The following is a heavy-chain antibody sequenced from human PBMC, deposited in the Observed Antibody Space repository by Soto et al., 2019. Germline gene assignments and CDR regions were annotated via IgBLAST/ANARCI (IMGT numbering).Heavy chain of an antibody. Sequence: GASVKVSCKASGYAFPTYHMHWVRHAPGQGLEWMGMIDPSDGTTTYAQKLQGRVTMTRDTATSTVYMELSSLRSEDTAVYYCARDEVPDVQNDAFDIWGQGTMVIVSS. J-gene: IGHJ3*02. CDR1: GYAFPTYH. V-gene: IGHV1-46*04. CDR2: IDPSDGTT. CDR3: ARDEVPDVQNDAFDI.